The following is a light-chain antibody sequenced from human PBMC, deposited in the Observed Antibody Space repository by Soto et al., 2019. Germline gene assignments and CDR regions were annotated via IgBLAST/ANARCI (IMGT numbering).Light chain of an antibody. J-gene: IGKJ2*01. CDR2: GAS. CDR1: QSVSSSY. CDR3: QQYGSSPMYT. Sequence: EIVLTQSPGTLSFSPGERATLSCRASQSVSSSYLAWYQQKPGQAPRLLIHGASARATGIPDRFSGSGSGTDFTLTSSRLEPEDFAVYFCQQYGSSPMYTFGQGTKLEIK. V-gene: IGKV3-20*01.